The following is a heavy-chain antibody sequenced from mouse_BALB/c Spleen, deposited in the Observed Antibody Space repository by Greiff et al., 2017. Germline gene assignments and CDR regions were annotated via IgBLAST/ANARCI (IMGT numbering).Heavy chain of an antibody. J-gene: IGHJ3*01. Sequence: VQLQQPGAELVKPGASVKLSCKASGYTFTSYWMHWVKQRPGQGLEWIGEINPSNGRTNYNEKFKSKATLTVDKSSSTAYMQLSSLTSEDSAVYYCARSLITTGGFAYWGQGTLVTVSA. CDR1: GYTFTSYW. CDR2: INPSNGRT. V-gene: IGHV1S81*02. D-gene: IGHD2-4*01. CDR3: ARSLITTGGFAY.